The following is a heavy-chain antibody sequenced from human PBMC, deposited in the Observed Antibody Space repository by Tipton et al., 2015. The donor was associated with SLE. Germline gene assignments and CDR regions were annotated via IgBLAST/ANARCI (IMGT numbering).Heavy chain of an antibody. CDR1: GSSITAYY. D-gene: IGHD3-22*01. Sequence: TLSLTCTVSGSSITAYYWTWIRQPPGKGLEWIGYVYYSGTTNYNPSLKSRVTISVDTSKKQFSLKLSSVTAADTAVYYCARGSLYDSRGLSYWGQGALVTVSS. CDR3: ARGSLYDSRGLSY. V-gene: IGHV4-59*01. J-gene: IGHJ4*02. CDR2: VYYSGTT.